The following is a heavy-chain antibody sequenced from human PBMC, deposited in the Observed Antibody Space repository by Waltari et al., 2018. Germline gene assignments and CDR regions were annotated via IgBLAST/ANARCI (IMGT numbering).Heavy chain of an antibody. J-gene: IGHJ6*02. Sequence: EVQLVESGGGLVQPGGSLRLSCAASGFTFSSYWMSWVRQAPGKGLEWVANIKQYGSGKDDVDSGKGRLTISRDNAKNSLYRQRNSLRAEDTAVYYCARDEASYCSGGSCYYGMDVWGQGTTVTVSS. V-gene: IGHV3-7*01. CDR2: IKQYGSGK. D-gene: IGHD2-15*01. CDR1: GFTFSSYW. CDR3: ARDEASYCSGGSCYYGMDV.